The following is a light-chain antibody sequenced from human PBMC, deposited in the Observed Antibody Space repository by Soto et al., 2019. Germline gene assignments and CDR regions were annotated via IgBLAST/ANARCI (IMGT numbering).Light chain of an antibody. V-gene: IGLV4-69*01. CDR2: LNSDGSH. CDR3: QTWGTGTLV. Sequence: QLVLTQSPSASASLGASVKLTCTLSSGHSSYAIAWHQQQPKKGPRYLMKLNSDGSHSKGDGIPDRFSGSSSGAERYLTISRLQSEDEADSYCQTWGTGTLVFGGGTKLTVL. J-gene: IGLJ2*01. CDR1: SGHSSYA.